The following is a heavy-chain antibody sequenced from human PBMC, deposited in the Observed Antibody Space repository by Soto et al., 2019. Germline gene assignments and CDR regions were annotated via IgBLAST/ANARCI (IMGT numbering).Heavy chain of an antibody. V-gene: IGHV3-23*01. J-gene: IGHJ4*02. D-gene: IGHD3-22*01. CDR2: ISGSGGST. Sequence: GGSLRLSCAASGFTFSSYAMSWVRQAPGKGLEWVSAISGSGGSTYYADSVKGRFTISRDNSKNTLYLQMNSLRAEDTAVYYCAKSSGLIVVRKVNDYWGQGTLVTVSS. CDR3: AKSSGLIVVRKVNDY. CDR1: GFTFSSYA.